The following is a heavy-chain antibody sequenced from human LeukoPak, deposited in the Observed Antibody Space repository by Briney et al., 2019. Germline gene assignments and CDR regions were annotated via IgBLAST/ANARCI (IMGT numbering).Heavy chain of an antibody. J-gene: IGHJ4*02. CDR2: ISAYNGNT. D-gene: IGHD6-19*01. CDR3: ARVRLAVAGAYFDY. CDR1: GYSFTSYG. V-gene: IGHV1-18*01. Sequence: ASVNASCKASGYSFTSYGISWVRQAPGQGLEWMGWISAYNGNTNYAQKLQGRVTMTTDTSTSTAYMELRSLRSDDTAVYYCARVRLAVAGAYFDYWGQGTLVTVSS.